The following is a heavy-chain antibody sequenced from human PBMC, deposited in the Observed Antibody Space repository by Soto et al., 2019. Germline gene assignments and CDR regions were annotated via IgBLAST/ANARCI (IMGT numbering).Heavy chain of an antibody. CDR3: ARALTGREQLARSNWFDP. D-gene: IGHD6-13*01. V-gene: IGHV3-11*05. J-gene: IGHJ5*02. CDR2: ISSSSSYT. Sequence: QVQLVESGGGLVKPGGSLRLSCAASGFTFSDYYMSWIRQAPGKGLEWVSYISSSSSYTNYADSVKGRFTISRDNAKNSLFLQMNSLRDEDTAVYYCARALTGREQLARSNWFDPWGQGTLVTVSS. CDR1: GFTFSDYY.